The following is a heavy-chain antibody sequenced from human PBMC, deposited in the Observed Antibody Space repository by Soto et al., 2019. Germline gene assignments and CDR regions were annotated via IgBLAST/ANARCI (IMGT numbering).Heavy chain of an antibody. CDR3: ARGHYGDYVSWFDP. J-gene: IGHJ5*02. V-gene: IGHV3-33*01. CDR2: IWYDGSNK. D-gene: IGHD4-17*01. Sequence: QVQLVESGGGVVQPGRSLRLSCAASGFTFSSYGMHWVRPAPGKGLEWVAVIWYDGSNKYYADSVKGRFTISRDNSKNTLYLQMNSLRAEDTAVYYCARGHYGDYVSWFDPWGQGTLVTVSS. CDR1: GFTFSSYG.